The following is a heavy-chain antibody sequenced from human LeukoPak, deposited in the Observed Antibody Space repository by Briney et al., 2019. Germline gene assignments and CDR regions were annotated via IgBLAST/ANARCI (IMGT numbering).Heavy chain of an antibody. V-gene: IGHV3-30-3*01. D-gene: IGHD3-10*01. CDR1: GFTFSSYA. J-gene: IGHJ4*02. Sequence: GRSLRLSCAASGFTFSSYAMHWVRQAPGKGLEWVAVISYDGSNKYYADSVKGRFTISRDNSKNTLYLQMNSLRAEDTAVYYCARYTLYGNYFDYWGQGTLVTVSS. CDR3: ARYTLYGNYFDY. CDR2: ISYDGSNK.